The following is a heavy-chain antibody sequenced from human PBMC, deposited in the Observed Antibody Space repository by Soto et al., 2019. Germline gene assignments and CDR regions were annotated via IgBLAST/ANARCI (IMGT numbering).Heavy chain of an antibody. CDR3: ARDYYGSGSYFNWFDP. CDR1: GFTFSSYS. V-gene: IGHV3-21*01. D-gene: IGHD3-10*01. Sequence: EVQLVESGGGLVKPGGSLRLSCAASGFTFSSYSMNWVRQAPGKGLEWVSSISSSSSYIYYADSVKGRFTISRDNAKNSLYLQMNSLRAEDTAVYYCARDYYGSGSYFNWFDPWGQGTLVTVSS. J-gene: IGHJ5*02. CDR2: ISSSSSYI.